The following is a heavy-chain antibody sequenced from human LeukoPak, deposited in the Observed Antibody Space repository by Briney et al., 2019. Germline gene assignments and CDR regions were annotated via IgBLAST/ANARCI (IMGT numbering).Heavy chain of an antibody. CDR1: GFTFSSYS. D-gene: IGHD3-3*01. CDR3: AKEVNPSSGYYPLGSGGLDY. Sequence: GGSLRLSCAASGFTFSSYSMNWVRQAPGKGLEWLSYIDSSSSTIYYADSVKGRLTISRDNSKNTLHLQMNGLRADDTAVYYCAKEVNPSSGYYPLGSGGLDYWGQGTLVTVSS. CDR2: IDSSSSTI. V-gene: IGHV3-48*01. J-gene: IGHJ4*02.